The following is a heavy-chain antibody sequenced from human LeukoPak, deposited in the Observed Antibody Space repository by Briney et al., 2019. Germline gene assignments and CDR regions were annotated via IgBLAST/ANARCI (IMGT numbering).Heavy chain of an antibody. V-gene: IGHV1-46*01. J-gene: IGHJ6*02. CDR1: GYILTTYY. Sequence: ASVKVSCRASGYILTTYYTYWVRQAPGQGLEWMGIINPSDGSTSRAQKFQGRVTMTRDKSTSTVYMELSSLRSEDTAVYYCARDQPGHNSDYYGMDVWGQGTTVTVSS. CDR3: ARDQPGHNSDYYGMDV. D-gene: IGHD2-21*01. CDR2: INPSDGST.